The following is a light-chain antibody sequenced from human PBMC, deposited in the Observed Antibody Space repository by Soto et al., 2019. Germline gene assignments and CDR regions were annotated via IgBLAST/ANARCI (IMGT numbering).Light chain of an antibody. J-gene: IGLJ1*01. CDR3: CSYAGSPRYV. Sequence: QSALTQPRSVSGSPGQSVTISCTGTSSDVGGYNYVSWYQQHPGKAPKVMIYDVSERPSGVPDRFSDSKSGNTASLTISGLQAEDEADYYCCSYAGSPRYVFGTGTQLTVL. V-gene: IGLV2-11*01. CDR1: SSDVGGYNY. CDR2: DVS.